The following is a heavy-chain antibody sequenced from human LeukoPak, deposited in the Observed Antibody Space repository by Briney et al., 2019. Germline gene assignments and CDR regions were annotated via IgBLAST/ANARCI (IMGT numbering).Heavy chain of an antibody. D-gene: IGHD1-26*01. CDR2: IYNSGST. CDR3: ARGPGGGSYSDAFDI. J-gene: IGHJ3*02. V-gene: IGHV4-59*01. Sequence: SETLSLTCTVSGGSISSDYWSWIRQPPGKGLEWVAYIYNSGSTSYNPSLTSRVTISMNTSKNQFSLKLSSVTAADTAVYYCARGPGGGSYSDAFDIWGQGTMVTVSS. CDR1: GGSISSDY.